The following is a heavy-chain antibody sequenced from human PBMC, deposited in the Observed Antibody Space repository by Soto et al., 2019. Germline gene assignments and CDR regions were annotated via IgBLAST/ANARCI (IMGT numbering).Heavy chain of an antibody. D-gene: IGHD3-22*01. CDR3: VRGGWNFYDSVGYDL. CDR1: EFVFGRYW. Sequence: EVQLVESGGGLVQRGGSLRLSCVVSEFVFGRYWMTWVRQAPGKGLEWVANINQHGTEKFYVDSVRGRFTISRDNAKNSVYLQMYSLRAEETAVYFCVRGGWNFYDSVGYDLWGQGTLVTVSS. J-gene: IGHJ5*02. V-gene: IGHV3-7*04. CDR2: INQHGTEK.